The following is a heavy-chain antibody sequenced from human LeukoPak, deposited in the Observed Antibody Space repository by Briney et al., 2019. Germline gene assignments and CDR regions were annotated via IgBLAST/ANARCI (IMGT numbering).Heavy chain of an antibody. CDR3: AKYYGSGSYYTNHFDY. J-gene: IGHJ4*02. Sequence: PGGSLRLSCAASGFTFDYYAMHWVRQAPGKGLGWVSGISWNSGSIGYADSVKGRFTISRDNAKNSLYLQMNSLRAEDTALYYCAKYYGSGSYYTNHFDYWGQGTLVTVSS. V-gene: IGHV3-9*01. CDR1: GFTFDYYA. D-gene: IGHD3-10*01. CDR2: ISWNSGSI.